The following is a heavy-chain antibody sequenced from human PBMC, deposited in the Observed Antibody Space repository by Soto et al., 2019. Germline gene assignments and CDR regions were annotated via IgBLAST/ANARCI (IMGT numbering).Heavy chain of an antibody. J-gene: IGHJ4*02. Sequence: GESLKISCKGSGYSFTSYWIGWVRQMPGKGLEWMGIIYPGDSDTRYSPSFQGQVTISADKSISTAYLQWSSLKASDTAMYYCARQMDCSGGSCYSDLQFDYWGQGTLVTVSS. V-gene: IGHV5-51*01. CDR1: GYSFTSYW. CDR2: IYPGDSDT. D-gene: IGHD2-15*01. CDR3: ARQMDCSGGSCYSDLQFDY.